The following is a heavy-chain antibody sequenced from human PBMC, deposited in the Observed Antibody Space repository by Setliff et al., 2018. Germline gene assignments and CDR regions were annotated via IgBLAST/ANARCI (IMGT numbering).Heavy chain of an antibody. J-gene: IGHJ4*02. D-gene: IGHD2-8*01. CDR2: ISAHSGNT. CDR1: GYTFNHYG. V-gene: IGHV1-18*01. CDR3: ERLVRYCTRVTCQRSSGGDF. Sequence: ASVKVSCKSSGYTFNHYGITWVRLAPGQGLEWMGWISAHSGNTFYAPQFQGRLVMTTDTSTNTAYMELRNLTSDDTAMYFCERLVRYCTRVTCQRSSGGDFWGQGTPVTVS.